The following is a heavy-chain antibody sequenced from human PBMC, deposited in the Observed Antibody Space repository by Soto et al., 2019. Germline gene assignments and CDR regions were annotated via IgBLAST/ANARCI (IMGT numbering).Heavy chain of an antibody. V-gene: IGHV4-30-4*01. Sequence: SETLSLTCTVSGVSISSGDYYWSWIRQPPGKGLEWIGYIYYSGNTYYNPSLKSRVTISVDTSKNQFSLKLSSVTAADTAVYYCARARGARYFDYWGQGTLVPVSS. CDR1: GVSISSGDYY. J-gene: IGHJ4*02. CDR3: ARARGARYFDY. D-gene: IGHD2-15*01. CDR2: IYYSGNT.